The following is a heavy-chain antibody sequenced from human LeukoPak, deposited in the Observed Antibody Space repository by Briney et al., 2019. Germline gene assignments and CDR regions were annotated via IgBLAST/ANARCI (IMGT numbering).Heavy chain of an antibody. J-gene: IGHJ4*02. CDR2: IYTSGST. V-gene: IGHV4-4*07. D-gene: IGHD6-13*01. CDR1: RGSISSYY. Sequence: SETLSLTCTVSRGSISSYYWSWIRQPAGKGLEWIGRIYTSGSTNYNPSLKSRVTMSVDTSKNQFSLKLSSVTAADTAVYYCARDQYSSSWYERYFDYWGQGTLVTVSS. CDR3: ARDQYSSSWYERYFDY.